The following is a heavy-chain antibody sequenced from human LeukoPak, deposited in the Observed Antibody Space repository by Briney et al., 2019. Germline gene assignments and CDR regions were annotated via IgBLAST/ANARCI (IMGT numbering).Heavy chain of an antibody. J-gene: IGHJ6*02. Sequence: GGSLRLSCAASGFTLSSYWMSWVRQAPGKGREWVANIKQDGSEKYYVDSVKGRFTISRDNAKNSLYLQMNSLRAEDTAVYYCARDGSSTSCYWYYYYYYGMDVWGQGTTVTVSS. CDR1: GFTLSSYW. CDR2: IKQDGSEK. CDR3: ARDGSSTSCYWYYYYYYGMDV. V-gene: IGHV3-7*01. D-gene: IGHD2-2*01.